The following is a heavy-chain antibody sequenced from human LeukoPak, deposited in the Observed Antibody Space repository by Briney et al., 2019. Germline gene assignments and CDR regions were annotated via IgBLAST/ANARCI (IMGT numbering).Heavy chain of an antibody. CDR3: AKGPYCGGDCFSRGFRFDP. V-gene: IGHV3-23*01. J-gene: IGHJ5*02. D-gene: IGHD2-21*02. Sequence: GGSLRLSCAASGFTFSSYAMSWVRQAPGKGLEWVSAISGSGGSTYYADSVKGRFTISRDNSKNTLYLQMNSLRAEDTAVYYCAKGPYCGGDCFSRGFRFDPWGQGTLVTVSS. CDR1: GFTFSSYA. CDR2: ISGSGGST.